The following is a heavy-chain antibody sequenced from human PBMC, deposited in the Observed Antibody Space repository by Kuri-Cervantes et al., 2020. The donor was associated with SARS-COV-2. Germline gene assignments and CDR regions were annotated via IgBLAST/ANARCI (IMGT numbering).Heavy chain of an antibody. CDR3: ARAPASRWLQLPDY. CDR2: IIPILGIA. D-gene: IGHD5-24*01. Sequence: SVKVSCKASGGIFNNYAISWVRQAPGQGLEWMGRIIPILGIANYAQKFQGRVTITADKSTSTAYMEVSSLRSEDTAVYYCARAPASRWLQLPDYWGQGTLVTVSS. J-gene: IGHJ4*02. V-gene: IGHV1-69*04. CDR1: GGIFNNYA.